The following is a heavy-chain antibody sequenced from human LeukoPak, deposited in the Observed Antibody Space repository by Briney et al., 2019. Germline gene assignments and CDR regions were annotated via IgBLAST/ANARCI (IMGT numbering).Heavy chain of an antibody. D-gene: IGHD3-22*01. Sequence: GGSLRLSCAASGFTFSSYAMRWVRQAPGKGLEYVSAISIHGGDTYYANSVKGRFTISRDNSKNTLYLQMGSLRAEDMAVYYCARVLRDASGYYDYWGQGTLVTVSS. CDR2: ISIHGGDT. V-gene: IGHV3-64*01. CDR3: ARVLRDASGYYDY. CDR1: GFTFSSYA. J-gene: IGHJ4*02.